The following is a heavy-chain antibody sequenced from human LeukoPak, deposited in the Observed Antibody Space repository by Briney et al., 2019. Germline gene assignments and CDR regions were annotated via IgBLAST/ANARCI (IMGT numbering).Heavy chain of an antibody. D-gene: IGHD3-22*01. CDR2: NFSGGST. CDR1: GFTVGSNC. V-gene: IGHV3-66*01. J-gene: IGHJ4*02. CDR3: ARGGSGYYYPG. Sequence: GGSQSLFCAPSGFTVGSNCTSWVRQAPGKGLGWDSVNFSGGSTYYTESVKGRFTLSRDNSKTTLYLQMNSLRAEDTAVYYCARGGSGYYYPGWGQGTLVTVSS.